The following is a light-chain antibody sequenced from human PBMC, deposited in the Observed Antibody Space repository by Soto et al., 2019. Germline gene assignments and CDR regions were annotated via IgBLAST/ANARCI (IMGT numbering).Light chain of an antibody. CDR2: GAS. CDR1: QNVVTN. V-gene: IGKV3-15*01. CDR3: QQYNSWPVT. J-gene: IGKJ3*01. Sequence: EIVMTQSPATLSVSPGERATLSCRASQNVVTNLALYQHKPGQAPRLLVFGASTRATGIPARFSGGGSGTEFTLTISSLQSEDFAVYYCQQYNSWPVTFGPGTKVGIK.